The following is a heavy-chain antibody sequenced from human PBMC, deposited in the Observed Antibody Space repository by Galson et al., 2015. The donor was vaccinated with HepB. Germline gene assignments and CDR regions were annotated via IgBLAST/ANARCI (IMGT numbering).Heavy chain of an antibody. J-gene: IGHJ5*02. D-gene: IGHD2-15*01. Sequence: SLRLSCAASGFTFSSYAMSWVRQAPGKGLEWVSAISGSGGSTYYADSVKGRFTISRDNSKNTLYLQVNSLRAEDTAVYYCAKWLLLKEGKRWFDPWGQGTLVTVSS. CDR3: AKWLLLKEGKRWFDP. CDR2: ISGSGGST. V-gene: IGHV3-23*01. CDR1: GFTFSSYA.